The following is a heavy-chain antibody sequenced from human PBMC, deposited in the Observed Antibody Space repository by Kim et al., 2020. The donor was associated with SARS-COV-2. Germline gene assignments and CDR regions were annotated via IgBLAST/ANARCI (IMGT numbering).Heavy chain of an antibody. CDR3: ARGPVGSSSWYF. V-gene: IGHV3-11*05. D-gene: IGHD6-13*01. J-gene: IGHJ2*01. Sequence: GGSLRLSCAASGFTFSDYYMTWIRQAPGRGLEWISYISSSTGYTNYADSLKGRFTISRDNSKNTLYLQMNSLRAEDTAVYYCARGPVGSSSWYF. CDR2: ISSSTGYT. CDR1: GFTFSDYY.